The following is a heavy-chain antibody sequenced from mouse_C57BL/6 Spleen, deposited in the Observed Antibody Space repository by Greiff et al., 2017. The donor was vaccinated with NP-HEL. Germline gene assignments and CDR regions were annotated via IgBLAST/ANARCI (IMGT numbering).Heavy chain of an antibody. V-gene: IGHV1-81*01. D-gene: IGHD1-1*01. CDR3: ARSRYYGSSWDAMDY. J-gene: IGHJ4*01. CDR1: GYTFTSYG. CDR2: IYPRSGNT. Sequence: VQLQESGAELARPGASVKLSCKASGYTFTSYGISWVKQRTGQGLEWIGEIYPRSGNTYYNEKFKGKATLTADKSSSTAYMELRSLTSEDSAVYFCARSRYYGSSWDAMDYWGQGTSVTVSS.